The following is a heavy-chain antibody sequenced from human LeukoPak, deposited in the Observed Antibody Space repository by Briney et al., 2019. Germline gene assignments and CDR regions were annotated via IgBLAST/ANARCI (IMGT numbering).Heavy chain of an antibody. J-gene: IGHJ4*02. CDR1: GFTFSSYA. D-gene: IGHD4-17*01. V-gene: IGHV3-23*01. Sequence: PGGSLRLSCAASGFTFSSYAMSWVRQAPGKELEWVSAISGSGGSTYYADSVKGRFTISRDNSKNTLYLQMNSLRAEDTAVYYCARGSSDYVLYYFDYWGQGTLVTVSS. CDR3: ARGSSDYVLYYFDY. CDR2: ISGSGGST.